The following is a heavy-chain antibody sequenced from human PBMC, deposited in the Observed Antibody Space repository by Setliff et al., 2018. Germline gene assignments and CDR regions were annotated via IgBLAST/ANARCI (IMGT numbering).Heavy chain of an antibody. V-gene: IGHV1-69*06. J-gene: IGHJ6*03. Sequence: GASEKVSCKAPGGTFSSYAISWVRQAPGQGLEWMGRIIPIFGTANYAQKFQGRVTITADKSTSTAYMELSSLRSEDTAVYYCARGRHPPWSGYPYYYMDVWGKGTTVTVSS. CDR2: IIPIFGTA. D-gene: IGHD3-3*01. CDR3: ARGRHPPWSGYPYYYMDV. CDR1: GGTFSSYA.